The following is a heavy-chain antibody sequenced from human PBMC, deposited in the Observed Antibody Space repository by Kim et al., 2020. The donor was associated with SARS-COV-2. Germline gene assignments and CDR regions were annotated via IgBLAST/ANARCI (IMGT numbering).Heavy chain of an antibody. V-gene: IGHV3-53*01. CDR3: ARGELGIFDGGAFDI. Sequence: GGSLRLSCAASGFTVSSNYMSWVRQAPGKGLEWVSVIYSGGSTYYADSVKGRFTISRDNSKNTLYLQMNSLRAEDTAVYYCARGELGIFDGGAFDIWGQGTMVTVSS. CDR2: IYSGGST. CDR1: GFTVSSNY. D-gene: IGHD7-27*01. J-gene: IGHJ3*02.